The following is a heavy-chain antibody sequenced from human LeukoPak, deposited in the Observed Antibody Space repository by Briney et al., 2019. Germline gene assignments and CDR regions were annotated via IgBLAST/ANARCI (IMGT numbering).Heavy chain of an antibody. J-gene: IGHJ4*02. Sequence: SETLSLTCSVSGGSISGHYWSWIRQPPGKGLEYIGYIYYSGSTKYNPSLKSRVTISVDTSKNHFSLRVNSVTAADTALYYCARRMYYSGSSGYYLDLWGQGTLVTVSS. CDR3: ARRMYYSGSSGYYLDL. D-gene: IGHD1-26*01. V-gene: IGHV4-59*11. CDR1: GGSISGHY. CDR2: IYYSGST.